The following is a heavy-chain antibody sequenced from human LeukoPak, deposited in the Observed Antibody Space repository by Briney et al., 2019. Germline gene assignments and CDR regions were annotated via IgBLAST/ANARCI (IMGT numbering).Heavy chain of an antibody. J-gene: IGHJ6*02. V-gene: IGHV4-34*01. CDR2: INHSGST. D-gene: IGHD1-26*01. Sequence: SETLSLTCAVYGESFSGSYWTWIRQPPGVGLEWIGEINHSGSTNYNPSLKSRVTISVDTSKNQFSLKLSSVTAADTAVYYCARGGGSSSYYYGMDVWGQGTTVTVSS. CDR1: GESFSGSY. CDR3: ARGGGSSSYYYGMDV.